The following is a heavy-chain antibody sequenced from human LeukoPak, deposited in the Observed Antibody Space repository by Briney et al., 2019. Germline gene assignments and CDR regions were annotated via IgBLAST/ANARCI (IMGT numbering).Heavy chain of an antibody. CDR3: ARHLNYYYFDY. V-gene: IGHV4-30-4*01. Sequence: PSETLSLTCTVSGGCISSGDYYWSWIRQPPGKGLEWIGYTYYSGSTYYNPSLKSRVTISVDTSKNQFSLKLSSVTAADTAVYYCARHLNYYYFDYWGQGTLVTVSS. D-gene: IGHD1-7*01. J-gene: IGHJ4*02. CDR1: GGCISSGDYY. CDR2: TYYSGST.